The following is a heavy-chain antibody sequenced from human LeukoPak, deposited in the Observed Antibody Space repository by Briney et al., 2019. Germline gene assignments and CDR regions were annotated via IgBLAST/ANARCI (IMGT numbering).Heavy chain of an antibody. CDR2: ISYDGSNK. CDR1: GFTFSSYA. J-gene: IGHJ4*02. D-gene: IGHD4-11*01. V-gene: IGHV3-30-3*01. Sequence: GRSLRLSCAASGFTFSSYAMHWVRQAPGKGLEWVAVISYDGSNKYYADSVKGRFTISRDNSKNTLYLQMNSLRAEDTAVYYCARGGSNYLDPIDYWGQGTLVTVSS. CDR3: ARGGSNYLDPIDY.